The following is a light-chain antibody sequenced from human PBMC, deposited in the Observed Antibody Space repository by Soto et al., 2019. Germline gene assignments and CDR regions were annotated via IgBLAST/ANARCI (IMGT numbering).Light chain of an antibody. V-gene: IGKV3-11*01. J-gene: IGKJ2*01. Sequence: EIVLTQFPATLSLSPGARATLSCRASQSVPSYLAWYQQKPGQAPRLLVYDISNRATGIPARFTGSGSGTDFTLTISSLEPEDSAVYYCQQRNAWPRNTFGQGTHLEI. CDR3: QQRNAWPRNT. CDR2: DIS. CDR1: QSVPSY.